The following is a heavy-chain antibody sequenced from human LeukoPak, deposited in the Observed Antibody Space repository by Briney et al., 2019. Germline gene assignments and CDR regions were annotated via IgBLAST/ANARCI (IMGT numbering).Heavy chain of an antibody. J-gene: IGHJ4*02. CDR2: IKQDGSEK. Sequence: WGALRLSCAASGFTFSSYWMSWVRQAPGKGLEWVANIKQDGSEKYYVDSVKGRFTISRDNAKNSLYLQMNSLRAEDTALYYCAKGDHVSSEGRGNFDFWGQGTLVTVSS. CDR3: AKGDHVSSEGRGNFDF. D-gene: IGHD3-10*01. CDR1: GFTFSSYW. V-gene: IGHV3-7*03.